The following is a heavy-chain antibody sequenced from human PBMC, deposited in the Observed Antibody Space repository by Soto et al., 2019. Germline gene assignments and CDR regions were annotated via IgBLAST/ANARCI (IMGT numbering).Heavy chain of an antibody. J-gene: IGHJ5*02. CDR1: GYTFTSYG. Sequence: ASVKVSCKASGYTFTSYGISWVRQAPGQGLEWMGWISAYNGNTNYAQKLQGRVTMTTDTSTSTAYMELRSLRSDDTAVYYCARVSFIYCSGGSCHYRWFDPWGQGTLVTVSS. CDR3: ARVSFIYCSGGSCHYRWFDP. D-gene: IGHD2-15*01. CDR2: ISAYNGNT. V-gene: IGHV1-18*01.